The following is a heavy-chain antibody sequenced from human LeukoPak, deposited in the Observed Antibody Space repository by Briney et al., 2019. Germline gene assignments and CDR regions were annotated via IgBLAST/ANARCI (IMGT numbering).Heavy chain of an antibody. D-gene: IGHD6-13*01. CDR3: ARVYSSRNSPFDY. J-gene: IGHJ4*02. CDR2: ISSSSSYI. V-gene: IGHV3-21*01. CDR1: GFTFSSYE. Sequence: GGSLRLSCAASGFTFSSYEMNWVRQAPGKGLEWVSSISSSSSYIYYADSVKGRFTISRDNAKNSLYLQMNSLRAEDTAVYYCARVYSSRNSPFDYWGQGTLVTVSS.